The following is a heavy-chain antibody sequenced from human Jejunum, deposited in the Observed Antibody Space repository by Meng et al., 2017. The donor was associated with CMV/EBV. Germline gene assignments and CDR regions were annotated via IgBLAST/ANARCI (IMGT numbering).Heavy chain of an antibody. V-gene: IGHV3-72*01. CDR1: TFSDHY. J-gene: IGHJ3*02. CDR2: IRKKTDSYTT. D-gene: IGHD1-26*01. Sequence: TFSDHYMDWVRQAPGKGLEWVGRIRKKTDSYTTEYAASVKGRFTISRDDSKNSLYLQMNSLKTEDTAVYFCARTVVGVSTDAFDIWGQGTRVTVSS. CDR3: ARTVVGVSTDAFDI.